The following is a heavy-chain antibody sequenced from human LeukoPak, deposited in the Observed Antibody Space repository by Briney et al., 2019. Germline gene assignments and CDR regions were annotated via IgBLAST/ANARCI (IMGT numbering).Heavy chain of an antibody. CDR3: ARFRSYSSSLWFDP. D-gene: IGHD6-13*01. Sequence: SETLSLTCTVSGGSISSYYWSWIRQPPGKGLEWIGYIYYSGSTNYNPSLKSRVTISVDTSKNQFSLKLSSVTAADTAVYYCARFRSYSSSLWFDPWGQGTLVTVSS. V-gene: IGHV4-59*01. CDR2: IYYSGST. J-gene: IGHJ5*02. CDR1: GGSISSYY.